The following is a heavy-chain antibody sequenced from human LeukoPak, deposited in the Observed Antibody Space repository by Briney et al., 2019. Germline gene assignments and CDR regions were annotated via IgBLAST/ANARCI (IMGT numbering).Heavy chain of an antibody. CDR1: GGSISSYY. Sequence: SETLSLTCTVSGGSISSYYWSWIRQPPGKGLEYIGYIYYSGSTNYNPSLKSRVTISVDTSKNQFSLNLTSVTAADTAVYYCARDSASTYFDSWGQGTLVTVSS. D-gene: IGHD3-10*01. CDR2: IYYSGST. V-gene: IGHV4-59*12. CDR3: ARDSASTYFDS. J-gene: IGHJ4*02.